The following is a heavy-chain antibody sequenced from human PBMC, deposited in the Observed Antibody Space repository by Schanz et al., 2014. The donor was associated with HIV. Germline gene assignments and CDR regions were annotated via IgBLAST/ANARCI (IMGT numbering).Heavy chain of an antibody. CDR1: GFTFSSYG. CDR2: ISWNSGNI. V-gene: IGHV3-9*01. D-gene: IGHD1-26*01. J-gene: IGHJ4*02. CDR3: VKDTDILGATRGYFDH. Sequence: VQLVESGGGVVQPGRSLRLSCAASGFTFSSYGMHWVRQAPGKGLEWASGISWNSGNIAYAGSVKGRFTISRDNARNSLYLHMNSLRAEDTALYYCVKDTDILGATRGYFDHWGQGTLVTVSS.